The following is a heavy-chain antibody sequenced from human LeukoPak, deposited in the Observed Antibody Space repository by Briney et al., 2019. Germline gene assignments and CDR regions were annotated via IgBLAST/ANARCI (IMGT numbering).Heavy chain of an antibody. CDR1: GFTFSSYE. D-gene: IGHD3-9*01. V-gene: IGHV3-48*03. Sequence: PGGSLRLSCAASGFTFSSYEMNWVRQAPGKGLEWVSYISSSGSTIYYADSVKGRFTISRDNAKNSLYLQMNSLRAEDTAVYYCARALRYYDILTGYYMSWFDPWGQGTLVTVSS. CDR3: ARALRYYDILTGYYMSWFDP. CDR2: ISSSGSTI. J-gene: IGHJ5*02.